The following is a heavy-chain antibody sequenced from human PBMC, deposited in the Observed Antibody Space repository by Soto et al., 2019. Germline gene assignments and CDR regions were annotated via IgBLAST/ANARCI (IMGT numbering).Heavy chain of an antibody. Sequence: PGGSLRLSCAASGFTFSSYSMNWVRQAPGKGLEWVSSISSSSSYIYYADSVKGRFTISRDNAKNSLYLQMNSLRSEDTAVYYCASDGDGYYYYGMDVWGQGTTVTVSS. CDR3: ASDGDGYYYYGMDV. CDR2: ISSSSSYI. D-gene: IGHD4-17*01. J-gene: IGHJ6*02. V-gene: IGHV3-21*01. CDR1: GFTFSSYS.